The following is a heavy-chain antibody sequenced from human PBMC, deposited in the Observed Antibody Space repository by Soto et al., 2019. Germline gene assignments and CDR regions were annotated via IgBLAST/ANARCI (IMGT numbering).Heavy chain of an antibody. CDR1: GVTFNRQD. D-gene: IGHD4-4*01. CDR3: AKSEGRDVYSFDY. CDR2: IIPMFGTP. J-gene: IGHJ4*02. Sequence: ASVNVSCKASGVTFNRQDMRWVRQAPGQGLEWMGGIIPMFGTPHYAEKFQDRVTITADESTGKAYLELSSLTSEDTAVYYCAKSEGRDVYSFDYWGPGTLVNESS. V-gene: IGHV1-69*13.